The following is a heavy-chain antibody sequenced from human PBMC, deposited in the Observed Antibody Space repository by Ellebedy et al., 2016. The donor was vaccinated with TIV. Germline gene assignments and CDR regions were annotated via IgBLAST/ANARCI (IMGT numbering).Heavy chain of an antibody. CDR2: INPGGSGA. CDR1: GFSFSTHY. D-gene: IGHD2-15*01. J-gene: IGHJ4*02. V-gene: IGHV3-7*04. Sequence: GESLKISCVASGFSFSTHYMTSVRQAPGKGLELLAKINPGGSGAEYVDAVNGRFTLSRDNTKNSRYLHMNSLRDEDTDVDYCAKEEWWRFDYWGQGTVVTVSS. CDR3: AKEEWWRFDY.